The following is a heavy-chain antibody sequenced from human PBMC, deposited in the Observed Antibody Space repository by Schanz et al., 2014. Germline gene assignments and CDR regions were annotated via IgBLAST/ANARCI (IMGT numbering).Heavy chain of an antibody. CDR1: GFAFSSYG. J-gene: IGHJ4*02. Sequence: EVQLLESGGGLVQPGGSLRLSCLASGFAFSSYGMNWLRQAPGKGLEWLSVISASGGDTYYADSVKGRFTISRDNSKNTLYLQMNSLRAEDTAVYYCAKVRYSSGWRGDYFDEWGQGTLVTVSP. CDR2: ISASGGDT. CDR3: AKVRYSSGWRGDYFDE. D-gene: IGHD6-25*01. V-gene: IGHV3-23*01.